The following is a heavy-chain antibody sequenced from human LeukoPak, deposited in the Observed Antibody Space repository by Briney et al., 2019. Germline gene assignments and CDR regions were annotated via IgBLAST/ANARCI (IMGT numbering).Heavy chain of an antibody. D-gene: IGHD3-22*01. CDR2: MNPNSGNT. Sequence: ASVKVSCKASGYTFTSYDINWVRQATGQELEWMGWMNPNSGNTGYAQKFQGRVTITRNTSISTAYMELSSLRSEDTAVYYCARVGYDSSGYFPYYYYMDVWGKGTTVTVSS. J-gene: IGHJ6*03. V-gene: IGHV1-8*03. CDR3: ARVGYDSSGYFPYYYYMDV. CDR1: GYTFTSYD.